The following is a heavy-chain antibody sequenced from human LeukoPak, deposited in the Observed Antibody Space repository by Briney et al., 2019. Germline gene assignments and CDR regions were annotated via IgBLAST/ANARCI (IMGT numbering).Heavy chain of an antibody. D-gene: IGHD6-13*01. Sequence: GRSLRLSCAASGFTFSSYAMHWVRQAPGKGLEWVAVKSYDGSNKYYADSVKGRFTISRDNSKNTLYLQMNSLRAEDTAVYYCARDLGGSSWYEYYYGMDVWGQGTTVTLSS. V-gene: IGHV3-30*04. CDR3: ARDLGGSSWYEYYYGMDV. J-gene: IGHJ6*02. CDR2: KSYDGSNK. CDR1: GFTFSSYA.